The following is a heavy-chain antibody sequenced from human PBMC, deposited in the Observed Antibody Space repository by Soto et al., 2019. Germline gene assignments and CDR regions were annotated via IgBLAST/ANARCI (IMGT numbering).Heavy chain of an antibody. CDR3: ARVKWLLTTRYYGMDV. J-gene: IGHJ6*02. V-gene: IGHV4-34*01. D-gene: IGHD3-22*01. Sequence: SETLSLTCAVYGGSFSGYYWSWIRQPPGKGLEWIGEINHSGSTNYNPSLKSRVTISVDTSKNQFSLKLSSVTAADTAVYYCARVKWLLTTRYYGMDVWGQGTTVTVSS. CDR1: GGSFSGYY. CDR2: INHSGST.